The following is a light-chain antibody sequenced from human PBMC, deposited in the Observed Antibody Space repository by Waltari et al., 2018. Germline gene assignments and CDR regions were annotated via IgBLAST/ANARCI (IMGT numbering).Light chain of an antibody. CDR1: QNVDNY. Sequence: EIVLTQSPGTVSFPPGERATPSCRASQNVDNYVAWYQQRPGQTPKLLIYDASNRATGVPARFSGSGSGTDFTLTISGLEPEDFAVYYCQQCYSTPYTFGQGTKLEIK. V-gene: IGKV3-11*01. CDR3: QQCYSTPYT. J-gene: IGKJ2*01. CDR2: DAS.